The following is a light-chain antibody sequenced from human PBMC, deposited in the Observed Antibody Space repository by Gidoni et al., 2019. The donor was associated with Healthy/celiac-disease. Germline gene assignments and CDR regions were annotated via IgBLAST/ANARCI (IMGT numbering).Light chain of an antibody. CDR2: EVS. Sequence: QSALPQPASVSGSPGQAITLSCTGTSSDVGGYNYVSWYQQHPGKAPKLMIYEVSNRPSGVSNRFSGSKSGNTASLTISGLQAEDEADYYCSSYTSSSTQVFGGGTKLTVL. CDR3: SSYTSSSTQV. V-gene: IGLV2-14*01. CDR1: SSDVGGYNY. J-gene: IGLJ2*01.